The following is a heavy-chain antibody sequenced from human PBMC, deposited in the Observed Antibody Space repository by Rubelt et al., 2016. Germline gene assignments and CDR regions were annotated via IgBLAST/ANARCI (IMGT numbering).Heavy chain of an antibody. D-gene: IGHD4-17*01. CDR3: ARGGDRDYGHY. CDR1: GGSISTYY. V-gene: IGHV4-59*01. CDR2: IYYSGST. Sequence: QVQLQESGPGLVKPSETLSLTCTVSGGSISTYYWSWIRQPPGKGLEWIGYIYYSGSTSYNPSLKSRVTILVDTSKNQFSLKRSSVTAADTAIYYCARGGDRDYGHYWGQGTLVTVSS. J-gene: IGHJ4*02.